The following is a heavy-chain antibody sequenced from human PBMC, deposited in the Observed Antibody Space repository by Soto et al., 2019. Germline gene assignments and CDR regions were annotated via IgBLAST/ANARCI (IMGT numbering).Heavy chain of an antibody. CDR2: TSKSGGGT. CDR1: GFTFSNYA. V-gene: IGHV3-23*01. D-gene: IGHD6-13*01. CDR3: AKTSSLFDY. Sequence: EVQLLESGGGLVPPGGSLRLSCAASGFTFSNYAMSWVRQAPGKGLEWVSSTSKSGGGTYYADSVKGRLTISIDNSKNTLYLQMNSLKAEDTAVYSCAKTSSLFDYWGQGTLVTVSS. J-gene: IGHJ4*02.